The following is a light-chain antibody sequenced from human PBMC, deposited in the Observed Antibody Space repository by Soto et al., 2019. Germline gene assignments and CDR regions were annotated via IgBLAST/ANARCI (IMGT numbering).Light chain of an antibody. Sequence: IVLTQSPVILSLSPGERATLSCRASQSVSSSFLDWYQQKPGQAPRLLIYGASSRATGIPDRFSGGGSGTDFTLTISRLEPEDFAVYYCQHYVSSLTVGGGTKVDIK. V-gene: IGKV3-20*01. CDR3: QHYVSSLT. J-gene: IGKJ4*01. CDR1: QSVSSSF. CDR2: GAS.